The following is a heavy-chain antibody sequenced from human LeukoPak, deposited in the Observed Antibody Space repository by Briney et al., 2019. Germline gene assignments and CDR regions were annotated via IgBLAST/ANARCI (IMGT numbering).Heavy chain of an antibody. CDR3: ATEDYDFWSGPLIFQH. Sequence: MPSETLSLTCTVSGGSTSSYYWSWLRQPAGKGLEWIGRIYTSGSTNYNPSLKSRVTMSVDTSQNQFSLKLSSVTAADTAVYYCATEDYDFWSGPLIFQHWGQGTLVTVSS. CDR2: IYTSGST. CDR1: GGSTSSYY. J-gene: IGHJ1*01. D-gene: IGHD3-3*01. V-gene: IGHV4-4*07.